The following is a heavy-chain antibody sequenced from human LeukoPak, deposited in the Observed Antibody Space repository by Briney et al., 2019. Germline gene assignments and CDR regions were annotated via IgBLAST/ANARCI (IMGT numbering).Heavy chain of an antibody. CDR2: IRPDGDRT. Sequence: PGGSLRLSCAASGFTFSTYAITWVRQGPGKRLEWVSAIRPDGDRTYYANSVRGRFTISRDNSKDTVYLQINGLRVEDTAVYYCAREQSGTRGWYTVDYWGQGTLVTVSS. J-gene: IGHJ4*02. V-gene: IGHV3-23*01. CDR3: AREQSGTRGWYTVDY. CDR1: GFTFSTYA. D-gene: IGHD6-19*01.